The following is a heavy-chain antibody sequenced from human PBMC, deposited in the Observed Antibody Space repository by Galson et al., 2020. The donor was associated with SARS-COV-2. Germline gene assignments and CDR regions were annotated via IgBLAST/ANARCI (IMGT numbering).Heavy chain of an antibody. CDR2: IDWDDDK. J-gene: IGHJ3*02. D-gene: IGHD2-8*01. V-gene: IGHV2-70*13. CDR3: ARRYVPGPNGCDI. CDR1: GFLLSTSGMC. Sequence: SGPTLVKPTQTLTLTCTFSGFLLSTSGMCVSWIRQPPGKALEWLALIDWDDDKYFSASLKARLTISKDTSKSQVVLTMTNVDPEDTATYYCARRYVPGPNGCDIWGQGTEVIVSS.